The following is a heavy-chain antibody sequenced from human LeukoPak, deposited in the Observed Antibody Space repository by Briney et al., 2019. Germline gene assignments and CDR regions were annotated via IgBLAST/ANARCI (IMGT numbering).Heavy chain of an antibody. V-gene: IGHV3-23*01. D-gene: IGHD3-10*01. CDR1: GFTVSSNY. CDR2: ISASGGNT. Sequence: GSLRLSCAVSGFTVSSNYMSWVRQAPGKGLEWVSDISASGGNTYYADSAKGRFTISRDNSKNTLYMQMSSLRAEDTAVYFCAKPYGSGSYYNFWGQGTLVTVSS. J-gene: IGHJ4*02. CDR3: AKPYGSGSYYNF.